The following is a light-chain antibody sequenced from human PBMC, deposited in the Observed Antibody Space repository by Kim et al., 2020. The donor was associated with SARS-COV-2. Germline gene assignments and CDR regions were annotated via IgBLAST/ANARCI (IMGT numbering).Light chain of an antibody. CDR1: QSVTRNY. J-gene: IGKJ1*01. V-gene: IGKV3-20*01. Sequence: SPGNKATLSCRTRQSVTRNYLAWYQQKAGQAPRLLIPSASSRATGIPDRISGSGSGTDFTLTISRLEPEDFAVYYCQHYGSSSGTFGPGTKVDIK. CDR2: SAS. CDR3: QHYGSSSGT.